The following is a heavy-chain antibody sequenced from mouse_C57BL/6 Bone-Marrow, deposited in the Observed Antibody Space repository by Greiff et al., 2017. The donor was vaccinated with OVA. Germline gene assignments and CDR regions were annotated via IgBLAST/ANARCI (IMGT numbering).Heavy chain of an antibody. V-gene: IGHV1-64*01. CDR3: ARSRSNWYFDV. CDR1: GYTFTSYW. D-gene: IGHD1-1*01. J-gene: IGHJ1*03. CDR2: IHPNSGST. Sequence: VQLQQSGAELVKPGASVKLSCKASGYTFTSYWMHWVKQRPGQGLEWIGMIHPNSGSTNYNEKFKSKATLTVDKSSSTAYMQLSSLTSEDSAVYYCARSRSNWYFDVWGTGTTVTVSS.